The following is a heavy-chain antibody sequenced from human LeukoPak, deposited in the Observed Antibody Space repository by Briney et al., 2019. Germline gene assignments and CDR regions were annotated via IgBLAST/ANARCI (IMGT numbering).Heavy chain of an antibody. J-gene: IGHJ4*02. CDR2: IYYSGST. CDR1: GGSISSYY. D-gene: IGHD3-22*01. V-gene: IGHV4-59*01. Sequence: SETLSLTCTVSGGSISSYYWSWIRQPPGKGLEWIGYIYYSGSTNYNPSLKSRVTISVDTSKNQFSLKLSSVTAADTAVYYCARATYYYDSSGPLYYFDYWGQGALVTVSS. CDR3: ARATYYYDSSGPLYYFDY.